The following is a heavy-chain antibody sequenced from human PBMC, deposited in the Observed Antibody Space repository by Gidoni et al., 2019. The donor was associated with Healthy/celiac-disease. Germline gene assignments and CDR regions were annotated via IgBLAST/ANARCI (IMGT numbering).Heavy chain of an antibody. CDR2: IYWNDDK. D-gene: IGHD3-9*01. CDR1: GFSLSNSGAG. J-gene: IGHJ5*02. Sequence: QITLKASGPTLVTRTQTLTLTCTFSGFSLSNSGAGVGWPRQPPGKALEWLALIYWNDDKRYSPPLKSRLTITKDTSKNQVVLTMTNMDPVDTATYYCAHSRVLRYFDWLFPGADNWFDPWGQGTLVTVSS. V-gene: IGHV2-5*01. CDR3: AHSRVLRYFDWLFPGADNWFDP.